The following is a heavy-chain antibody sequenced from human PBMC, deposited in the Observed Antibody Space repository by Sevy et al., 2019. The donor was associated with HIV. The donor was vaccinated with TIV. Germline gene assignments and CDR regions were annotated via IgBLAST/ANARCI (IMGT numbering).Heavy chain of an antibody. J-gene: IGHJ5*02. CDR1: GFTFSSYW. CDR3: AREGGHDFWSGYYWSYWFDP. Sequence: GESLKISCAASGFTFSSYWMSWVRQAPGKGLEWVANINQDGSEEYYVASVKGRFTISRDNAKNSLYLQMNSLRAEDTAVYYCAREGGHDFWSGYYWSYWFDPWGQGTLVTVSS. V-gene: IGHV3-7*01. CDR2: INQDGSEE. D-gene: IGHD3-3*01.